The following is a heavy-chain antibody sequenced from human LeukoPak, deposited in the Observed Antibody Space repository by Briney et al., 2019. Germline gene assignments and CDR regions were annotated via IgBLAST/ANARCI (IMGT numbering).Heavy chain of an antibody. D-gene: IGHD6-19*01. CDR2: IKSKTDGGTT. CDR1: GFTLNSAW. J-gene: IGHJ4*02. V-gene: IGHV3-15*01. Sequence: GGSLRLSCAASGFTLNSAWMHWVRQAPGKGLEWVGRIKSKTDGGTTDYAAPVKGRFTISRDDSKNTLYLQMNSLKTEDTAVYYCTTSSTSYSSGWYIWGQGTLVTVSS. CDR3: TTSSTSYSSGWYI.